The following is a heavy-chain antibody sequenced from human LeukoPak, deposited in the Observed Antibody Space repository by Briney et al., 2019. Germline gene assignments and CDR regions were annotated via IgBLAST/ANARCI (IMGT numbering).Heavy chain of an antibody. V-gene: IGHV3-30*03. CDR2: ISYDGSNK. CDR3: AGFGESSLAFDI. Sequence: PGGSLRLSCAASGFTFSSYGMHWVRQAPGKGLECVAVISYDGSNKYYADSVKGRFTISRDNSKNTLYLQMNSLRAEDRAVYYCAGFGESSLAFDIWGQGTMVTVSS. CDR1: GFTFSSYG. J-gene: IGHJ3*02. D-gene: IGHD3-10*01.